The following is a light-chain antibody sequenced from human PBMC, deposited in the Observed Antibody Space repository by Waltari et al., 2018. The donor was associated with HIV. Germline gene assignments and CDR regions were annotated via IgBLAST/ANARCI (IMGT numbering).Light chain of an antibody. J-gene: IGLJ3*02. V-gene: IGLV2-23*01. CDR3: CSYAGSSNWV. Sequence: QSALTQPASVSGSPGQSSTISCTGSSSDVGSYNLVSWYQQHPGKAPKLMIYEGINRPSGISNRFSGSKSGNTASLTISGLQAEDEADYYCCSYAGSSNWVFGGGTKLTVL. CDR1: SSDVGSYNL. CDR2: EGI.